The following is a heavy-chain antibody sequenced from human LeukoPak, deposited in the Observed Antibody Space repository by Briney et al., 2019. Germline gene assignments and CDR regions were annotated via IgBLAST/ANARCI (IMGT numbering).Heavy chain of an antibody. Sequence: GGSLRLSCAASGFTFSSYGMSWVRQAPGKGLEWVSAISGSGGSTYYADSVKGRFTISRDNSKNTLYLQMNSLRAEDTAVYYCAKPDTYYYDSSGWDAFDIWGQGTMVTVSS. CDR3: AKPDTYYYDSSGWDAFDI. V-gene: IGHV3-23*01. CDR1: GFTFSSYG. CDR2: ISGSGGST. J-gene: IGHJ3*02. D-gene: IGHD3-22*01.